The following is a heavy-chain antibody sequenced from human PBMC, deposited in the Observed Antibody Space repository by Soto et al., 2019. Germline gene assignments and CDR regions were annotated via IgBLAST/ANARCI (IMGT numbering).Heavy chain of an antibody. D-gene: IGHD3-22*01. CDR3: AKDIGGSGYPSFDY. CDR2: ISWDGGST. V-gene: IGHV3-43*01. CDR1: GFTFDDYT. J-gene: IGHJ4*02. Sequence: EVQLVESGGVVVQPGGSLRLSCAASGFTFDDYTMHWVRQAPGKGLEWVSLISWDGGSTYYADTVKGRFTISRDNSKNSLYLQMNRLKTEDTVLYYCAKDIGGSGYPSFDYWGQGTLVTVSS.